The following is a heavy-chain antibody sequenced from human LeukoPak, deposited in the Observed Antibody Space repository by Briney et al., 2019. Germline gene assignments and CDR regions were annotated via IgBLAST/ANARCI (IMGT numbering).Heavy chain of an antibody. CDR3: ARTSHESVLYWSDP. CDR2: ISGYNGNT. D-gene: IGHD3-16*01. CDR1: GYTFTTYG. Sequence: SVKVSCEASGYTFTTYGIGWVRQAPGQGLEWMGWISGYNGNTNYAQKFQGRVTMTTDTSTSTAYMELRSLRSDDTAVYYCARTSHESVLYWSDPWGQGTLANVSS. V-gene: IGHV1-18*01. J-gene: IGHJ5*02.